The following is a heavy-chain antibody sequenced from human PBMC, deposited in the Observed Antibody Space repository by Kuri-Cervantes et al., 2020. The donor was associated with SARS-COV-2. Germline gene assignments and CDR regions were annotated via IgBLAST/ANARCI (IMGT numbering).Heavy chain of an antibody. CDR1: GFTFSSYA. J-gene: IGHJ4*02. CDR3: ARVSNYYDSSGVLDY. D-gene: IGHD3-22*01. Sequence: GESLKISCAASGFTFSSYAMSWVRQAPGKGLEWVSAISGSGGSTYYADSVKGRFTISRDNTNNSLYLQMNSLRAEDTAVYYCARVSNYYDSSGVLDYWGQGTLVTVSS. V-gene: IGHV3-23*01. CDR2: ISGSGGST.